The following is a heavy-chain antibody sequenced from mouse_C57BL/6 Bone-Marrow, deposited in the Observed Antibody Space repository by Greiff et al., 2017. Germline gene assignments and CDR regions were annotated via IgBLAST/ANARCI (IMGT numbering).Heavy chain of an antibody. D-gene: IGHD2-3*01. Sequence: QVQLQQPGAELVKPGASVKMSCKASGYTFTSYWITWVKQRPGQGLEWIGDIYPGSGSTNYNEKFKSKATLTVDTSSSTAYMQLSSLTSEDSAVYYGARGYDGYCPFAYWGQGTLVTVSA. V-gene: IGHV1-55*01. CDR2: IYPGSGST. J-gene: IGHJ3*01. CDR3: ARGYDGYCPFAY. CDR1: GYTFTSYW.